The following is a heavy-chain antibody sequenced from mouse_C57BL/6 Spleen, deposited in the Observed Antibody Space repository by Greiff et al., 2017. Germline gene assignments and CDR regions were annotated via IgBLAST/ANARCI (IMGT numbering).Heavy chain of an antibody. V-gene: IGHV1-61*01. CDR1: GYTFTSYW. CDR3: AREGAYYGSSYIDY. D-gene: IGHD1-1*01. CDR2: IYPSDSET. J-gene: IGHJ2*01. Sequence: QVQLQQPGAELVRPGSSVKLSCKASGYTFTSYWTDWVKQRPGQGLEWIGNIYPSDSETHYNQKFKDKATLTVDKSSSTAYMQLSSLTSEDSAVYYCAREGAYYGSSYIDYWGQGTTLTVSS.